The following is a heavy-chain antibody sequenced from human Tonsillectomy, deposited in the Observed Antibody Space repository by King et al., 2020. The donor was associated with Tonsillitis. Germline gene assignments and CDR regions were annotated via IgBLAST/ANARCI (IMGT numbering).Heavy chain of an antibody. Sequence: VQLVESGGGLVKPGGSLRLSCAASGFTFSNAWMSWVRQAPGEGLEWVVRIKSKTDGGTTDYAAPVKGRFTISRDDSKNTLYLQMNSLKTEDTAVYYVTPDSQDYYDSSNYYYYYYMDVWGKGTTVTVSS. CDR2: IKSKTDGGTT. V-gene: IGHV3-15*01. CDR1: GFTFSNAW. D-gene: IGHD3-22*01. CDR3: TPDSQDYYDSSNYYYYYYMDV. J-gene: IGHJ6*03.